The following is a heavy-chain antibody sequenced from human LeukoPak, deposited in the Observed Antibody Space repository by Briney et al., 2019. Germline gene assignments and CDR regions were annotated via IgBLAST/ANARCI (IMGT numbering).Heavy chain of an antibody. CDR3: ARGSSSTGRGHNWFDP. J-gene: IGHJ5*02. V-gene: IGHV4-34*01. Sequence: SETLSLTCAVYGGSFSGYYWSWVRQPPGKGLEWIGEINHSGSTNYNPSLKSRVTISVDTSKNQFSLKLSSVTAADTAVYYCARGSSSTGRGHNWFDPWGQGTLVTVSS. CDR2: INHSGST. D-gene: IGHD2-2*01. CDR1: GGSFSGYY.